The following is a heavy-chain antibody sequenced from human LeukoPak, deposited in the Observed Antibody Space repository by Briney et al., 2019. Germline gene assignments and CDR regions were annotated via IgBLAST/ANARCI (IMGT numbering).Heavy chain of an antibody. CDR3: ARAGDSGNLA. CDR1: GYTFSGHY. J-gene: IGHJ5*02. V-gene: IGHV1-2*02. Sequence: ASVKVSCKASGYTFSGHYMHWVRQAPGQGLEWMGWINPNSGGTNYAQDFHGRVTMTRDTSISTAYMELSRLRSDDTAVYYCARAGDSGNLAWGQGTLVTVSS. D-gene: IGHD1-26*01. CDR2: INPNSGGT.